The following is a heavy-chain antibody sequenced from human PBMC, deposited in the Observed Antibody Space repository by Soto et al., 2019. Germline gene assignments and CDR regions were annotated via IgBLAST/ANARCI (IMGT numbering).Heavy chain of an antibody. D-gene: IGHD2-15*01. J-gene: IGHJ5*02. V-gene: IGHV4-39*01. CDR1: GDSIGSVKYH. CDR3: AGRPVRCGNSGVGFDP. CDR2: MYSTGST. Sequence: QVRLQESGPGLVKPSETLSLTCTVSGDSIGSVKYHWGWIRQSPGKGLEWLGSMYSTGSTQYNPSLKSRVTMSVDTTTNHFSLELRSVTAADTAIYYCAGRPVRCGNSGVGFDPWGQGTLVTVSS.